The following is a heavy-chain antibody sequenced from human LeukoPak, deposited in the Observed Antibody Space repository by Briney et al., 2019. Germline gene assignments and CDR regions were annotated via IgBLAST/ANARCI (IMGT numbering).Heavy chain of an antibody. CDR3: ARDRSLVDGDYGVWFDA. CDR2: ISSTSTTK. J-gene: IGHJ5*02. CDR1: GFTFSTYT. V-gene: IGHV3-48*04. Sequence: GGSLRLSCTASGFTFSTYTMNWVRQAPGKGLEWVSYISSTSTTKYYADSVKGRFTISRDNSKNSLDLQMNRLTAEDTAVYYCARDRSLVDGDYGVWFDAWGQGSLVTVSS. D-gene: IGHD4-17*01.